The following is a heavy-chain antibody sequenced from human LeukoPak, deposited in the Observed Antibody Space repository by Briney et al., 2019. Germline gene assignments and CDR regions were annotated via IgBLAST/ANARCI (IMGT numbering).Heavy chain of an antibody. CDR1: GYTFTGHY. J-gene: IGHJ3*02. Sequence: ASVKVSCKASGYTFTGHYIHWVQQAPGQGPEWMGWIHPNTGGTKYAQKFQGRVTMTTDTSTSTAYMELRSLRSDDTAVYYCAREGVLLWFGELFSWSAFDIWGQGTMVTVSS. CDR3: AREGVLLWFGELFSWSAFDI. D-gene: IGHD3-10*01. V-gene: IGHV1-2*02. CDR2: IHPNTGGT.